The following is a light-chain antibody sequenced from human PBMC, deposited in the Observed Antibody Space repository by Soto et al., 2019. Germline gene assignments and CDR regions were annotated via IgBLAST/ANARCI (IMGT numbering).Light chain of an antibody. CDR3: SSYTSSSTLV. CDR2: DVS. V-gene: IGLV2-14*01. J-gene: IGLJ2*01. CDR1: SSDVGDYNY. Sequence: QSALTQPASVSGSPGQSITISCTGTSSDVGDYNYVSWYQQHPGKAPKLMIYDVSNRPSAVSNRFYGSKSGNTASLTISRLQAEDEADYYCSSYTSSSTLVFGGGTKLTVL.